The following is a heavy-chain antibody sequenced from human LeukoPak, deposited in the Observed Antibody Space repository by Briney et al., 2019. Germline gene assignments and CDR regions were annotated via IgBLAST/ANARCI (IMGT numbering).Heavy chain of an antibody. J-gene: IGHJ5*02. CDR3: ARDSIAAAGTDNWFDP. D-gene: IGHD6-13*01. V-gene: IGHV4-59*01. Sequence: PSETLSLTCTVSGGSISSYHWSWIRQPPGKGLEWIGYIYYSGSTNYNPSLKSRVTISVDTSKNQFSLKLSSVTAADTAVYYCARDSIAAAGTDNWFDPWGQGTLVTVSS. CDR2: IYYSGST. CDR1: GGSISSYH.